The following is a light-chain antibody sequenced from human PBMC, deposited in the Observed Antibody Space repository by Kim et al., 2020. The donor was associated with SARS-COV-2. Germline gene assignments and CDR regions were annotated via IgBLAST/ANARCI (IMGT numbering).Light chain of an antibody. CDR3: QAWDSYVV. J-gene: IGLJ2*01. CDR1: KLGDKY. CDR2: QDS. Sequence: YELTQPPSVSVSPGQTASITCSGDKLGDKYACWYQQKPGQSPVLVIYQDSKRPSGIPERFSGSNSGNTATLTISGTQAMDEADYYCQAWDSYVVFGGGT. V-gene: IGLV3-1*01.